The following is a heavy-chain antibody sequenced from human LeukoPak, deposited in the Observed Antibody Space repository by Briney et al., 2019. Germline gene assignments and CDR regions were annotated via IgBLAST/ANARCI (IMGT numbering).Heavy chain of an antibody. V-gene: IGHV5-10-1*01. D-gene: IGHD4-17*01. CDR1: GYSFTSYW. CDR2: IDPSVVYT. Sequence: GESLKISCKGSGYSFTSYWISWVGQMPGKGLEWMGRIDPSVVYTNYSPSFQGHVTISADKSISTAYLQWSSLKASHTAMYYCARHIYGDHPYYYGMDVWGKGTTVTVSS. CDR3: ARHIYGDHPYYYGMDV. J-gene: IGHJ6*04.